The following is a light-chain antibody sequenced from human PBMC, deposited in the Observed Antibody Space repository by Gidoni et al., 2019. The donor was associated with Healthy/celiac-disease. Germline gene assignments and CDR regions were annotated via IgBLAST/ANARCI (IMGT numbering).Light chain of an antibody. CDR3: QQRSNWRLT. Sequence: PAPLSLSPGERATLSCRASQSVSSYLAWYQQKPGQAPRLLIYDASNRATGIPARFSGSGSGTDFTLTISSLEPEDFAVYYCQQRSNWRLTFGGGTKVEIK. J-gene: IGKJ4*01. CDR1: QSVSSY. CDR2: DAS. V-gene: IGKV3-11*01.